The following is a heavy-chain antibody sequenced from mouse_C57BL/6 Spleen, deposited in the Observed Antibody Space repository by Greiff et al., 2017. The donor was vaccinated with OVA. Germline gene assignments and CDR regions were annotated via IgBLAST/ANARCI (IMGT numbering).Heavy chain of an antibody. D-gene: IGHD1-1*01. Sequence: VQLQQSGPVLVKPGASVKMSCKASGYTFTDYYMNWVKQSHGKSLEWIGVINPYNGGTSYNQKFKGKATLTVDKSSSTAYMELNSLTSEDSAVYYCARLLRKDYAMDYWGQGTSVTVSS. CDR1: GYTFTDYY. CDR3: ARLLRKDYAMDY. CDR2: INPYNGGT. V-gene: IGHV1-19*01. J-gene: IGHJ4*01.